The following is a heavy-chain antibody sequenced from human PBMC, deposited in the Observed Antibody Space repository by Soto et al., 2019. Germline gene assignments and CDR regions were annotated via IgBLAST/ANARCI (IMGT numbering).Heavy chain of an antibody. V-gene: IGHV1-46*03. CDR1: GYTFTNYY. J-gene: IGHJ4*02. D-gene: IGHD4-17*01. CDR3: ARGYLSTVTTYGYFDY. CDR2: INPSGGSP. Sequence: RASVKLSCKASGYTFTNYYMHWVRQAPGQGLEWMGIINPSGGSPTFAEKFQGRVTMTRDTSTSTVYMELSSLRSEDSAVYYCARGYLSTVTTYGYFDYWGQGTLVTVSS.